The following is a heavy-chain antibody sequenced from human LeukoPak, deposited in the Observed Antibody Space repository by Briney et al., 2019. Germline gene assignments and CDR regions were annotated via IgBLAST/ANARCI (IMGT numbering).Heavy chain of an antibody. D-gene: IGHD1-26*01. Sequence: GGSLRLSCAASGFTFSDYGVNWVRQAPGKGLEWVSHISSSSSYIYYADSVKGRFTISRDNAKNSLYLQMNSLRAEDTAVYYCARVGPGVGATGWSYSYYMDVWGKGTTVTVSS. CDR3: ARVGPGVGATGWSYSYYMDV. V-gene: IGHV3-21*01. J-gene: IGHJ6*03. CDR1: GFTFSDYG. CDR2: ISSSSSYI.